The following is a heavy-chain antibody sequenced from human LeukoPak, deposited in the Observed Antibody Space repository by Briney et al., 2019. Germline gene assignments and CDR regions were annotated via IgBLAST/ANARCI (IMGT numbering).Heavy chain of an antibody. V-gene: IGHV4-39*07. CDR1: GGSISSSSYY. Sequence: PSETLSLTCTVSGGSISSSSYYWGWIRQPPGTGLECIGSIYYSGSTYCNPSLKSRVTISVDTSKNQFSLKLSSVTAADTAVYYCASCPWFGEDVGYWGQGTLVTVSS. J-gene: IGHJ4*02. D-gene: IGHD3-10*01. CDR2: IYYSGST. CDR3: ASCPWFGEDVGY.